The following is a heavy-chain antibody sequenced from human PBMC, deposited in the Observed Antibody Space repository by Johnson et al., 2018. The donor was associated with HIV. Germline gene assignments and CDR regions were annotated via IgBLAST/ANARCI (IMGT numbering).Heavy chain of an antibody. J-gene: IGHJ3*02. D-gene: IGHD5-12*01. Sequence: VQLVESGGVVVQPGGSLRLSCAASGFTFDDYAMHWVRQAPGKGLEWVSLISWDGGSTYYADSVKGRFTISRDNSKNSLYLQMNSLRAEDTALYYCAKDSGYEIAFDILGQGTMVTVSS. CDR2: ISWDGGST. CDR3: AKDSGYEIAFDI. CDR1: GFTFDDYA. V-gene: IGHV3-43D*03.